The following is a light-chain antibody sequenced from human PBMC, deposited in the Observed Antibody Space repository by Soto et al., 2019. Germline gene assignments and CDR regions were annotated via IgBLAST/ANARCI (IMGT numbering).Light chain of an antibody. CDR3: QQYNSYPWT. Sequence: DIQMRQSPYSLSASVGDRVTITCRASQTISSWLAWYQQKPGKAPKLLIYKASTLKSGVPSRFSGTGTGAEFTLTISSLQPDDFATYYCQQYNSYPWTFGQGTKVGI. J-gene: IGKJ1*01. CDR1: QTISSW. CDR2: KAS. V-gene: IGKV1-5*03.